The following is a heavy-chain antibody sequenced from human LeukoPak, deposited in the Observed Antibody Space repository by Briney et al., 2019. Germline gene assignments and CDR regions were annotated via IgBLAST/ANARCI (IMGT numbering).Heavy chain of an antibody. CDR2: ISNKGGST. Sequence: SGGSLRLSCSASGFTFSSYGMHWVRQAPGKGLEYVSGISNKGGSTYYADSVKGRFTISRDNSKNTLHLQMSNLRADDTAVYYCVKSGTWADFDSWGQGTLVTVSS. V-gene: IGHV3-64D*09. CDR3: VKSGTWADFDS. J-gene: IGHJ4*02. CDR1: GFTFSSYG. D-gene: IGHD1-26*01.